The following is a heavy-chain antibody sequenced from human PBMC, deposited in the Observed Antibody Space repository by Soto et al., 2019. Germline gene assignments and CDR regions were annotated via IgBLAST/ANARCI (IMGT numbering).Heavy chain of an antibody. Sequence: IQLLQSAGAVKRPGASVKVSCKASGYTFNTFGVTWVRQAPGEGLEWMGCISGYGGKRDYSRKLQGRLTLTADPSTSTSYMELRNLTSDDPAVYYCARGWGKYLGVNDFWGQGTLVTVSS. J-gene: IGHJ4*02. CDR1: GYTFNTFG. V-gene: IGHV1-18*01. D-gene: IGHD7-27*01. CDR3: ARGWGKYLGVNDF. CDR2: ISGYGGKR.